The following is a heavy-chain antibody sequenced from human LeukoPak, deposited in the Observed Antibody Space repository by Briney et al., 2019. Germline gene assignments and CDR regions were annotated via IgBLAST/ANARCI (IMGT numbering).Heavy chain of an antibody. V-gene: IGHV4-34*01. J-gene: IGHJ4*02. Sequence: PSETLSLXCAVYGGSFSGYYWSWIRQPPGKELEWLGEIYHSGGTNYNPSLKSRVTISVDASKNQFSLKLSSVTAADSAVYYCARAVGGLIRDFGWLPSTYFDYWGQGTLVTVSS. CDR2: IYHSGGT. D-gene: IGHD3-9*01. CDR3: ARAVGGLIRDFGWLPSTYFDY. CDR1: GGSFSGYY.